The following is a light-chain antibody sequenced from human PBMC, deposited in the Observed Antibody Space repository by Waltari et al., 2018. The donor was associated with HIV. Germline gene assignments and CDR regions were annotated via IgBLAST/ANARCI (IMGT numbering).Light chain of an antibody. CDR3: HQYAVSPRT. Sequence: EIVLTQSPGTLSLSPGDGATLSCRASQSVSSNHLAWYQQRPGQAPRLLIYDASNRPTGTPERFRGSGSGTDFTLTINRLEPEDFAVYFCHQYAVSPRTFGQGTKVEIK. V-gene: IGKV3-20*01. CDR2: DAS. CDR1: QSVSSNH. J-gene: IGKJ2*01.